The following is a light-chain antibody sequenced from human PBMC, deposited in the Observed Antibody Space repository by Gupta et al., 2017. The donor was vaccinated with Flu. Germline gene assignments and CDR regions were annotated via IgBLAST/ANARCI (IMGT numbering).Light chain of an antibody. V-gene: IGLV7-43*01. CDR1: TGAVTSDNF. J-gene: IGLJ3*02. CDR2: ATN. CDR3: LLYDIDTKAWV. Sequence: TVVPQEPALTVSPGGTVTLTCASTTGAVTSDNFPNWFQQKPGQDPRQLIYATNNNHSWTPARFSGSIRGGKAALTLSRVQPEDEADYYCLLYDIDTKAWVFGGGTKLTVL.